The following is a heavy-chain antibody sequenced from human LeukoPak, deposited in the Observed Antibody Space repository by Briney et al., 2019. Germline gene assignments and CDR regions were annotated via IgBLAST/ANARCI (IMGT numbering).Heavy chain of an antibody. CDR2: ICYSGST. J-gene: IGHJ4*02. CDR3: ARERGCSVAVAATGVS. V-gene: IGHV4-39*07. CDR1: GGSISSSSYY. Sequence: SETLSLTCTVSGGSISSSSYYWGWIRQPPGRGLEWIGSICYSGSTYYNPSLKSRVTISVDTSKNQFSLKLSSVTAADTAVYYCARERGCSVAVAATGVSWGQGTLVTVSS. D-gene: IGHD6-19*01.